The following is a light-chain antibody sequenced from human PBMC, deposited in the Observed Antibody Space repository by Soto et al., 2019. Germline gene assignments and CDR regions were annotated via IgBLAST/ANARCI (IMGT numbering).Light chain of an antibody. J-gene: IGLJ2*01. CDR3: AAWDDSLSVVV. CDR2: RNN. Sequence: QSVLTQPPSASGTPGQRVTISCSGSSSNIGSNYVYWYQQLPGTAPKLLIYRNNKRHSGVPDRFSGSKSGTSASLAISGLRSEDEADYYCAAWDDSLSVVVFGGGTKLTVL. CDR1: SSNIGSNY. V-gene: IGLV1-47*01.